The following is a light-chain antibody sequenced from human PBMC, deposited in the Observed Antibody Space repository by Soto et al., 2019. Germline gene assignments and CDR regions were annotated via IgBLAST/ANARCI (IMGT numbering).Light chain of an antibody. Sequence: SALTQPASVSGSPGQSITISCTGTSSDVGGYNYVSWYQQHPGKAPKLMIYDVSNRPSGVSNRFSGSKSGNTASLTISGLQAEDEADYYCSSYTSSSPLHVVFGGGTKLTVL. CDR3: SSYTSSSPLHVV. J-gene: IGLJ2*01. V-gene: IGLV2-14*01. CDR2: DVS. CDR1: SSDVGGYNY.